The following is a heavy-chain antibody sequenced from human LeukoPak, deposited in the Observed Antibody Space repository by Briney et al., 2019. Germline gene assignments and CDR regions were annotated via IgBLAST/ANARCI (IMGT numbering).Heavy chain of an antibody. CDR1: GYSISSGYY. CDR2: IYHSGST. D-gene: IGHD6-13*01. V-gene: IGHV4-38-2*02. CDR3: ARVGSLSSSWAFFDY. Sequence: PSETLSLTCTVSGYSISSGYYWGWIRQPPGKGLEWIGSIYHSGSTYYNPSLKSRLTISVDTSKNQFSLKLSSVTAADTAVYYCARVGSLSSSWAFFDYWGQGTLVTVSS. J-gene: IGHJ4*02.